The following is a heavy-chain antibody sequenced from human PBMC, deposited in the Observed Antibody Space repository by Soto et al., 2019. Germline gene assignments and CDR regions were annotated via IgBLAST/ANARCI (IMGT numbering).Heavy chain of an antibody. D-gene: IGHD5-18*01. CDR1: GGTFSSYA. CDR2: IIPIFGTA. J-gene: IGHJ4*02. CDR3: AGEGVDTAMVI. V-gene: IGHV1-69*01. Sequence: QVQLVQSGAEVKKPGSSVKVSCKASGGTFSSYAISWVRQAPGQGLEWMGGIIPIFGTANYAQKFQGRVTITADESSRTAYMEMSRLRSEDTAVYYCAGEGVDTAMVIWGQGTLVTVSS.